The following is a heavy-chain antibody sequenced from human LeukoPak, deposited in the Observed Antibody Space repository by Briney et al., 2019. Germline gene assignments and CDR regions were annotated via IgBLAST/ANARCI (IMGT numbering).Heavy chain of an antibody. J-gene: IGHJ5*02. CDR2: INHSGST. CDR3: ARGESDCSSTSCYGWFDP. V-gene: IGHV4-34*01. CDR1: GGSFSGYY. D-gene: IGHD2-2*01. Sequence: SETLSLTCAVYGGSFSGYYWSWIRQPPGKGLEWIGEINHSGSTNYNPSLKSRVTISVDTSKNQFSLKLSSVTAADTAVYYCARGESDCSSTSCYGWFDPWGQGTLVTVSS.